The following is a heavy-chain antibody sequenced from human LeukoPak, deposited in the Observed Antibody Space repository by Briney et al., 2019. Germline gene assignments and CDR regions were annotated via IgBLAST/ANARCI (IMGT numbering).Heavy chain of an antibody. V-gene: IGHV4-34*01. D-gene: IGHD6-19*01. CDR3: ARASPLQWLAEYNWFDP. CDR2: INHSGST. Sequence: PSETLSLTCAVYGGSFSGYYWSWIRQPPGKGLEWIGEINHSGSTNYNPSLKSRVTISVDTSKNQFSLKLSSVTAADTAVYYCARASPLQWLAEYNWFDPWGQGTLVTVSS. J-gene: IGHJ5*02. CDR1: GGSFSGYY.